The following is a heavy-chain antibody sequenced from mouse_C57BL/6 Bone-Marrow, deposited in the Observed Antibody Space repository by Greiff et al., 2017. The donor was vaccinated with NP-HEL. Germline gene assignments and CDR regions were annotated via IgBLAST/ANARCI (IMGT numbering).Heavy chain of an antibody. CDR3: ARALYYDYDGDYFDY. V-gene: IGHV5-16*01. D-gene: IGHD2-4*01. CDR2: INYDGSST. CDR1: GFTFSDYY. J-gene: IGHJ2*01. Sequence: EVKLLESEGGLVQPGSSMKLSCTASGFTFSDYYMAWVRQVPEKGLEWVANINYDGSSTYYLDSLKSRFIISRDNAKNILYLQMSSLKSEDTATYYCARALYYDYDGDYFDYWGQGTTLTVSS.